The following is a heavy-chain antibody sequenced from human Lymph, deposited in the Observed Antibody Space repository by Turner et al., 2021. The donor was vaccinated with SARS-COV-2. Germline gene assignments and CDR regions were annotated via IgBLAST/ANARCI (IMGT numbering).Heavy chain of an antibody. Sequence: EVQLVESGGGVVQPGGSLRLSWSASGFTFDDYAMHWVRQAPGKGMEWVSLISGDGGGTYYADSVKGRFTISRDNSKNSLSLQMNSLRAEDTALYYCAKDPGYCSGGSCYSRTYFDFWGQGTLVTVSA. CDR3: AKDPGYCSGGSCYSRTYFDF. CDR2: ISGDGGGT. V-gene: IGHV3-43*02. J-gene: IGHJ4*02. CDR1: GFTFDDYA. D-gene: IGHD2-15*01.